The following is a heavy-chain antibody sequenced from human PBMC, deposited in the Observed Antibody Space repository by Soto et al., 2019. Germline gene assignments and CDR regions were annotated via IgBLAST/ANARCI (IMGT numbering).Heavy chain of an antibody. CDR3: VRRHVSATGIDWFDP. J-gene: IGHJ5*02. CDR1: GYTLTELS. D-gene: IGHD6-13*01. V-gene: IGHV1-24*01. Sequence: ASVKVSCKVSGYTLTELSMHWMRQAPGKGLEWMGGFDPEDGETIYAQKFQGRVTMTEDTSTDTAYMELSSLRSEDTAVYYCVRRHVSATGIDWFDPWGQGTLVTVSS. CDR2: FDPEDGET.